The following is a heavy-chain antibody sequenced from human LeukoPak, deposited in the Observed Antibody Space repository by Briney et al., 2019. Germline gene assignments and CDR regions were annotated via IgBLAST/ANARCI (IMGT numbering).Heavy chain of an antibody. CDR3: ARHLGYGDYPLVY. V-gene: IGHV4-59*08. CDR2: IYYSGST. J-gene: IGHJ4*02. CDR1: GGSISSYY. Sequence: PSETLSLTCTVSGGSISSYYWSWIRQPPGKGLEWIAYIYYSGSTNYNPSLKSRVTISIDTSKNEISLKLSSVTAADTAVYYCARHLGYGDYPLVYWGQGTLVTVSS. D-gene: IGHD4-17*01.